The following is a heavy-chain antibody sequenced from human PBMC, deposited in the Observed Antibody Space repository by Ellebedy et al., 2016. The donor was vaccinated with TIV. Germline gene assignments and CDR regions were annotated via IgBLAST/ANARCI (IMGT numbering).Heavy chain of an antibody. CDR1: GVTLSRESYS. V-gene: IGHV3-21*01. CDR2: ISSGSTYI. D-gene: IGHD5-24*01. J-gene: IGHJ4*02. Sequence: PGGSLRLSCVASGVTLSRESYSMNWVRQAPGKGLEWVSSISSGSTYIYYADSVKGRFTISRDNAKNSLYLQMNSLRAEDTAVYYCARQSQKMATIPGDLGYWGQGTLVTVSS. CDR3: ARQSQKMATIPGDLGY.